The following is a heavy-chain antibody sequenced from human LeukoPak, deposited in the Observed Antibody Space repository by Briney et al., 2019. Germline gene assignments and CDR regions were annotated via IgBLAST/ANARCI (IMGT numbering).Heavy chain of an antibody. CDR3: ARVPTYYDFWSGYASYYYYMDV. CDR1: GYTFTSYD. V-gene: IGHV1-8*01. D-gene: IGHD3-3*01. Sequence: ASVTVSCKASGYTFTSYDINWVRQATGQGLEWMGWMNPNSGNTGYAQKFQGRVTMTRNTSISTAYMELSSLRSEDTAVYYCARVPTYYDFWSGYASYYYYMDVWGKGTTVTVSS. J-gene: IGHJ6*03. CDR2: MNPNSGNT.